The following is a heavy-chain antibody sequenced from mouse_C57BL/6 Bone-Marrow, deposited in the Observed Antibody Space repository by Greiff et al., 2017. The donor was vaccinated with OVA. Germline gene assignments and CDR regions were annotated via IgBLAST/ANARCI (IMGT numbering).Heavy chain of an antibody. Sequence: VQLQQSGAELARPGASVKLSCKASGYTFTSYGISWVKQRTGQGLEWIGEIYPRSGNTYYNEKFKGKAPLTADNSSSTAYMELRSLTSEDYAVYFCARGAGYDYFDYWGQGTTLTVSA. D-gene: IGHD2-2*01. V-gene: IGHV1-81*01. CDR3: ARGAGYDYFDY. CDR1: GYTFTSYG. J-gene: IGHJ2*01. CDR2: IYPRSGNT.